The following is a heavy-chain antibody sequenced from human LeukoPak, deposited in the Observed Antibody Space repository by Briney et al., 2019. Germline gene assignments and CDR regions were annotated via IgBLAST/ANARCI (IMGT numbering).Heavy chain of an antibody. Sequence: SETLSLTCTVSGGSISTSTYYWGWVRQPPGKGLEWIGSIDYSGSTYYNPSLKSRVTISVDTSKNQFSLKLTSVTAADTAVYYCARAFIRSFDYWGQGTLVTVSS. D-gene: IGHD3-16*01. J-gene: IGHJ4*02. CDR3: ARAFIRSFDY. CDR1: GGSISTSTYY. CDR2: IDYSGST. V-gene: IGHV4-39*07.